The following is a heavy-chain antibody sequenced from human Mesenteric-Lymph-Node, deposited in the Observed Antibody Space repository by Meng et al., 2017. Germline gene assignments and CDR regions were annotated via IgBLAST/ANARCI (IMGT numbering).Heavy chain of an antibody. D-gene: IGHD4-23*01. CDR3: AKVTVGLYYYYGMDV. J-gene: IGHJ6*02. Sequence: SLKISCAASGFTFSSYAMHWVRQAPGKGLEWVSGISWNSGSIGYADSVKGRFTISRDNAKNSLYLQMNSLRAEDTALYYCAKVTVGLYYYYGMDVWGQGTTVTVSS. V-gene: IGHV3-9*01. CDR1: GFTFSSYA. CDR2: ISWNSGSI.